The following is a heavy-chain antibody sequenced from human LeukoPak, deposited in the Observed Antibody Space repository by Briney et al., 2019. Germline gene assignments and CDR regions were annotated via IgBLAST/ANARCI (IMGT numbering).Heavy chain of an antibody. CDR2: VSRSGGTT. D-gene: IGHD3-10*01. J-gene: IGHJ4*02. V-gene: IGHV3-23*01. CDR3: AKSSGSGGTFFDY. CDR1: GFTFSNYA. Sequence: GGSLRLSCAASGFTFSNYAMSWVRQAPGKGLEWVSAVSRSGGTTYYADSVKGRFTISRDNSKTTLYLQLHSLRAEDEAVYYCAKSSGSGGTFFDYWGQGTLVTVSS.